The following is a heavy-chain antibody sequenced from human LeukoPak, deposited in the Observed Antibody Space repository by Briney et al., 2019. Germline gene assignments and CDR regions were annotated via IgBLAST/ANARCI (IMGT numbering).Heavy chain of an antibody. Sequence: GGSLRLSCAASGSTFSNSAMSLVLQGPGKGLEWVDNIKEDGSEKYYVDSVKGRFTISRDNAKNSLYLQMNSLRAEDTAVYYCARDENWGQGTLVTVSS. CDR2: IKEDGSEK. J-gene: IGHJ4*02. CDR3: ARDEN. CDR1: GSTFSNSA. V-gene: IGHV3-7*04.